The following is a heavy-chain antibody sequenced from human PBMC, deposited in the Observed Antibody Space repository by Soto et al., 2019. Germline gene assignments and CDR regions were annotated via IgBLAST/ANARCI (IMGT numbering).Heavy chain of an antibody. CDR1: GFTFGNYW. Sequence: PXGSLILSCAASGFTFGNYWMHWVRQAPGKGPEWVSRLTSDGRTPYYADSVKGRFTVSRDNAKNMLYLQMSSLRAEDTAVYYCARAEVDSWGPGTLVTVSS. J-gene: IGHJ5*01. V-gene: IGHV3-74*01. CDR3: ARAEVDS. CDR2: LTSDGRTP.